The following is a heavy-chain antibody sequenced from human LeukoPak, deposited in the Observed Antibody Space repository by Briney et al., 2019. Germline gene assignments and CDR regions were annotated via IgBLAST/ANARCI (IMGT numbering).Heavy chain of an antibody. J-gene: IGHJ5*02. Sequence: SETLSLTCTVSGGSISSSSYYWGWIRQPPGKGLEWIGSIYYSGSTYYDPSLKSRVTISVDTSKNQFSLKLSSVTAADTAVYYCARNRGWFDPWGQGTLVTVSS. CDR1: GGSISSSSYY. V-gene: IGHV4-39*01. CDR3: ARNRGWFDP. CDR2: IYYSGST.